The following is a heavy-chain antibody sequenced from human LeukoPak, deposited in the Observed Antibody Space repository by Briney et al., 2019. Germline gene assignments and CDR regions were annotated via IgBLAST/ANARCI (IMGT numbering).Heavy chain of an antibody. CDR2: ISGSGGST. CDR3: AKGGDGYNYLSGGFDY. V-gene: IGHV3-23*01. D-gene: IGHD5-24*01. J-gene: IGHJ4*02. CDR1: GFTFSSYA. Sequence: GGSLRLSCAASGFTFSSYAMSWVRQAPGKGLEWVSAISGSGGSTYYADSVKGRFTISRDNSKNTLYLQMNSLRAEDTAVYYCAKGGDGYNYLSGGFDYWGQGTLVTVSS.